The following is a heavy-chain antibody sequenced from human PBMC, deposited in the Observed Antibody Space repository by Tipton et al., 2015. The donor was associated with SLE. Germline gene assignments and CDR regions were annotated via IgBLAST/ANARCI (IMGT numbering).Heavy chain of an antibody. CDR1: GGSISSHY. V-gene: IGHV4-59*11. CDR2: IYYSGST. J-gene: IGHJ4*02. Sequence: TLSLTCTVSGGSISSHYWSWIRQPPGKGLEWIGYIYYSGSTNYNPSLKSRVTISVDTSKNQFSLKLSSVTAADTAVYYCARGLYCSGGSCYYFDYWGQGTLVTVSS. CDR3: ARGLYCSGGSCYYFDY. D-gene: IGHD2-15*01.